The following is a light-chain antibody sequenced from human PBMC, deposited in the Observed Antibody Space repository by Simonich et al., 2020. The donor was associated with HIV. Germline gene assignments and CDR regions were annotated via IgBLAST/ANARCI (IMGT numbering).Light chain of an antibody. J-gene: IGKJ1*01. Sequence: DILMTQSPSSVSASVGDRVTITCWASQGISTWLAWYQQKPGKAPKLLIYAASNLEAGVPSRFSGSGSGTDFTFTISSLQPEDIATYYCQQYDNLPWTFGQGTKVEIK. CDR2: AAS. CDR1: QGISTW. CDR3: QQYDNLPWT. V-gene: IGKV1-33*01.